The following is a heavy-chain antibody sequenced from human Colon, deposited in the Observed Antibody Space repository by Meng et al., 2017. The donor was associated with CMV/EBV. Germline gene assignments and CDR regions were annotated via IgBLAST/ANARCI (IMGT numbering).Heavy chain of an antibody. Sequence: SETLSLTCTVSGGSISSYYWSWIRQPAGKGLEWIGRIYTSGSTNYNPSLKSRVTMSVDTSKNQFSLKLSSVTAADTAVYCCARDRPYSYYYFGLDVWGPGTTVTVSS. CDR3: ARDRPYSYYYFGLDV. CDR1: GGSISSYY. CDR2: IYTSGST. V-gene: IGHV4-4*07. J-gene: IGHJ6*02.